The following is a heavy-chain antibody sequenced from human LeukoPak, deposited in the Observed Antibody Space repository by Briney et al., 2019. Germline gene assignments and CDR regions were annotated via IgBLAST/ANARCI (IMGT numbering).Heavy chain of an antibody. Sequence: ASVKVSCKASGYTFTGYYMHWVRQAPGQGLEWMGWINPNSGGTNYAQKFQGRVTMTRDTSISTAYMELSRLRSDDTAVYYCARGYCTNGVCYGEDYWGQGTLVTVSS. D-gene: IGHD2-8*01. CDR1: GYTFTGYY. V-gene: IGHV1-2*02. J-gene: IGHJ4*02. CDR2: INPNSGGT. CDR3: ARGYCTNGVCYGEDY.